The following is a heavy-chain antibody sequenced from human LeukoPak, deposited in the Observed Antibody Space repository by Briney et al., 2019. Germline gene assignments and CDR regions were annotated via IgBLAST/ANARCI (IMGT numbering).Heavy chain of an antibody. J-gene: IGHJ4*02. CDR1: GSIFTSYW. D-gene: IGHD2-15*01. V-gene: IGHV5-51*01. CDR3: ARGSLGSCPDY. Sequence: GASLQISCQGSGSIFTSYWIGWVRQLPGKGLELMGVIYPGDSDTKYSPSFQGQVTISAYKSISTAYLQWSSLKASDTAMYYCARGSLGSCPDYWGQGTLVTVSS. CDR2: IYPGDSDT.